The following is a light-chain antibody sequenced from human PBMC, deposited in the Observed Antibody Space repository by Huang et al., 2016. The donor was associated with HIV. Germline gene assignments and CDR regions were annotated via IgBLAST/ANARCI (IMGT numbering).Light chain of an antibody. J-gene: IGKJ4*01. V-gene: IGKV3-15*01. Sequence: EIVMTQSPATLSVSPGERATLSCRASQSISSNLAWYQQKPGQAPRPLIYDASTRATGIPARFSDSGSVTHFSLTISSPQSEDSAVYYCQHYENWPPLTFGGGTKVAIK. CDR3: QHYENWPPLT. CDR2: DAS. CDR1: QSISSN.